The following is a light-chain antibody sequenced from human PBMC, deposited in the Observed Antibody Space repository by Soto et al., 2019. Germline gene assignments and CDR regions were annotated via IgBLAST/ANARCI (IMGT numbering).Light chain of an antibody. J-gene: IGKJ2*01. V-gene: IGKV3-20*01. CDR3: QQYASLYT. Sequence: EIVLTQSPGTLSLSPGERATLSCRASQSVRSDFLAWYQQKPGQAPRLLIYGASTRATGIPDRFSGSGSGTDFTLTISRLESEDFAVYYCQQYASLYTFGQGTKLEIK. CDR1: QSVRSDF. CDR2: GAS.